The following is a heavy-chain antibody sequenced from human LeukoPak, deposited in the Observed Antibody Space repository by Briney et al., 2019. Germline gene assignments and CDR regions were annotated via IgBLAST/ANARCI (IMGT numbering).Heavy chain of an antibody. V-gene: IGHV1-18*01. D-gene: IGHD1-7*01. CDR2: ISAYNGNT. CDR3: ARDELELPYGDYYYGMDV. Sequence: GASVKVSYKASGYTFTSYGISWVRQAPGQGLEWMGWISAYNGNTNYAQKLQGRVTMTTDTSTSTAYMELRSLRSDDTAVYYCARDELELPYGDYYYGMDVWGQGTTVTVSS. CDR1: GYTFTSYG. J-gene: IGHJ6*02.